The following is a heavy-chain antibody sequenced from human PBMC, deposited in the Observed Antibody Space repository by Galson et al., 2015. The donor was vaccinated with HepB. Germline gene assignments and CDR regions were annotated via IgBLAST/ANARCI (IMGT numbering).Heavy chain of an antibody. CDR2: IYYSGNS. V-gene: IGHV4-30-4*01. J-gene: IGHJ6*03. CDR1: GGSISSADYY. CDR3: ARQYHWNGHMDV. D-gene: IGHD1-20*01. Sequence: TLSLTCTVSGGSISSADYYWSWIRQPPGKGLEWIGYIYYSGNSYYNPALKSRFTISLDTSKKSFSLQLRSAAAADTAVYYCARQYHWNGHMDVWGKGTTVTVSS.